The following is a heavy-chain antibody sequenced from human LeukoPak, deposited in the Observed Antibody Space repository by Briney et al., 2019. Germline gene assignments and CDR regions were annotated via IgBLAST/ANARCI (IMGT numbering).Heavy chain of an antibody. CDR3: AKMTWGYYYMDV. Sequence: GSLRLSCAGSGFSFSTYGMTWVRQAPGKGLEWIGYIYYSGSTTYNPSLKSRVTISIDTSKRYFSLKLSSVTAADTAVYYCAKMTWGYYYMDVWGKGTTVTVSS. J-gene: IGHJ6*03. CDR2: IYYSGST. V-gene: IGHV4-59*01. D-gene: IGHD3-16*01. CDR1: GFSFSTYG.